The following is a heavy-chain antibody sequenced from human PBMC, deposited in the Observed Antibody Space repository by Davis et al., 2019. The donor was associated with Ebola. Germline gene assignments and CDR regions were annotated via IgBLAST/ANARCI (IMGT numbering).Heavy chain of an antibody. CDR1: GFTFSSYW. CDR2: IKTDGSYT. V-gene: IGHV3-74*01. D-gene: IGHD2-8*01. CDR3: ARDAGTNGNAYHDAFDI. J-gene: IGHJ3*02. Sequence: HTGGSLRLSCAASGFTFSSYWMHWVRQAPGKGLVWVSRIKTDGSYTNYADSVKGRFAIFRDNAKNTLYLQMNSLRAEDTAVYYCARDAGTNGNAYHDAFDIWGQGTTVTVSS.